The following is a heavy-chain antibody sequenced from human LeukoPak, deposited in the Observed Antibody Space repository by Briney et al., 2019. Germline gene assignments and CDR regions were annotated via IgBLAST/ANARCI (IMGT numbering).Heavy chain of an antibody. CDR1: GFSCSIYW. V-gene: IGHV3-7*05. Sequence: AGGSLRLSCAASGFSCSIYWMSWVRQAPGKGLEWVASLKQDGSEKYYVDSVKGRFTISRDNAKNSLSLQMNSLRAEDTAVYYCARWVSGWDVWGQGTTVTVSS. CDR3: ARWVSGWDV. J-gene: IGHJ6*02. CDR2: LKQDGSEK.